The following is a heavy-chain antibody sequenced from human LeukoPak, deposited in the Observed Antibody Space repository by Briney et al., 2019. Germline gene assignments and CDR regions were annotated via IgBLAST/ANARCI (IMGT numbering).Heavy chain of an antibody. V-gene: IGHV3-7*01. CDR2: IKEDGSKQ. CDR1: GFTFSSYW. D-gene: IGHD3-3*02. Sequence: PGGSLRLSCAASGFTFSSYWMHWVRQVPGKGLQWVANIKEDGSKQHCVDSVKGRFTISRDNTKNSLYLQMNSLSVEDTAVYYCARDSTGYWYFDLWGRGTLVSVSS. CDR3: ARDSTGYWYFDL. J-gene: IGHJ2*01.